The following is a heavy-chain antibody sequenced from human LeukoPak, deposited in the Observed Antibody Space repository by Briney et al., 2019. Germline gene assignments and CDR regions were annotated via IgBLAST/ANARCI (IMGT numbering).Heavy chain of an antibody. V-gene: IGHV3-7*01. Sequence: GGSLRLSCAASGFTFSSYWMSWVRQAPGKGLEWVANIKQDGSEKYYVDSVKGRFTISRDNAKNSLYLQMNSLRAEDTAVYYCARVLRFLEWLLFDYWGQGTLVTVSS. CDR2: IKQDGSEK. J-gene: IGHJ4*02. D-gene: IGHD3-3*01. CDR1: GFTFSSYW. CDR3: ARVLRFLEWLLFDY.